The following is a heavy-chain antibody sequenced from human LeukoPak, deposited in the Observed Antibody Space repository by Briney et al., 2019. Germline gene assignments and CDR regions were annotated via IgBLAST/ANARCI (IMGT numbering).Heavy chain of an antibody. CDR3: ARDEVYGEQYYFDY. Sequence: GGSLRLSCAASGFTFSTYTMNWVRQAPGKGLEWVSSISSSSTYIYYADSVKGRFTISRDNAKNSLYLRMNSLRAEDTAVYYCARDEVYGEQYYFDYWGQGTLVTVSS. V-gene: IGHV3-21*01. CDR1: GFTFSTYT. D-gene: IGHD4/OR15-4a*01. J-gene: IGHJ4*02. CDR2: ISSSSTYI.